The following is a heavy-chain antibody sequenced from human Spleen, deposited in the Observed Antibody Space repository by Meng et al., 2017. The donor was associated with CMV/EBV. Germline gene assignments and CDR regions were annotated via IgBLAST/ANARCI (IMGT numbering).Heavy chain of an antibody. J-gene: IGHJ6*02. CDR2: IIPVFGTE. V-gene: IGHV1-69*05. Sequence: WVRQAPGQGLEWMGAIIPVFGTENYAQNFQGRVTITTDEFTSTAYMELSSLRSEDTAVYYCARGRRNTVVVPAATPPPYAYYGMDVWGQGTLVTVSS. D-gene: IGHD2-2*01. CDR3: ARGRRNTVVVPAATPPPYAYYGMDV.